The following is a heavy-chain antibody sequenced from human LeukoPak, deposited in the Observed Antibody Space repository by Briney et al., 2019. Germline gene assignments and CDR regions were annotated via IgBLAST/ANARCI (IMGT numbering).Heavy chain of an antibody. Sequence: GESLKISWKGSGYSFTSYWIGWVGKMPGKGLEWMGIIYPGDSDTRYSPSFQGQVTISADKSISTAYLQWSSLKASDTAMYYCARPEGSYSSGFDYWGQGTLVTVSS. CDR1: GYSFTSYW. CDR3: ARPEGSYSSGFDY. D-gene: IGHD1-26*01. V-gene: IGHV5-51*01. CDR2: IYPGDSDT. J-gene: IGHJ4*02.